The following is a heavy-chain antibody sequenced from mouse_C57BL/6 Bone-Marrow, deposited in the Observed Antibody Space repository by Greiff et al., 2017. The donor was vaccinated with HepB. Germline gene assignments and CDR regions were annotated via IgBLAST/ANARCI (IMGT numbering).Heavy chain of an antibody. CDR2: IDPSDSYT. CDR1: GYTFPSYW. CDR3: ARERRPGDSFAY. V-gene: IGHV1-69*01. Sequence: QVQLQQPGAELVMPGASVKLSCKASGYTFPSYWMHWVKQRPGQGLEWIGEIDPSDSYTNYNQKFKGKSTLTVDKSSSTAYMQLSSLTSEDSAVYYCARERRPGDSFAYWGQGALVTVSA. J-gene: IGHJ3*01.